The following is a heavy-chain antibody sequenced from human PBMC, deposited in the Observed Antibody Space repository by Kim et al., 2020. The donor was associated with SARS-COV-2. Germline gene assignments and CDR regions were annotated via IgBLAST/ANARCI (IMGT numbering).Heavy chain of an antibody. Sequence: KFQGRVTITRDTSASTAYMELSSLRSEDTAVYYCARGGWYYDSSGPFDYWGQGTLVTVSS. D-gene: IGHD3-22*01. CDR3: ARGGWYYDSSGPFDY. J-gene: IGHJ4*02. V-gene: IGHV1-3*01.